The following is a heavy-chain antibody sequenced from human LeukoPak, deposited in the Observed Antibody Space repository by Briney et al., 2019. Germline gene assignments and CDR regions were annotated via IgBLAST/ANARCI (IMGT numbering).Heavy chain of an antibody. Sequence: ASVKVSCKASGYTFTSYDINWVRQATGQGLEWMGWMNPNSGNTGYAQKFQGRVTMTRNTSISTAYMELSSLRSEDTAVYYCARDGYCTNGVWFCRYWGQGTLVTVSS. CDR2: MNPNSGNT. V-gene: IGHV1-8*01. J-gene: IGHJ4*02. CDR3: ARDGYCTNGVWFCRY. CDR1: GYTFTSYD. D-gene: IGHD2-8*01.